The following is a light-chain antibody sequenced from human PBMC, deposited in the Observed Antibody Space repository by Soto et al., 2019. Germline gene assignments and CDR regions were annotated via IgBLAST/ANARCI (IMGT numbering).Light chain of an antibody. CDR1: SSNIGAGYD. J-gene: IGLJ2*01. Sequence: QSVLTQPPSVSGAPGQRVTISCTGSSSNIGAGYDVHWYQQLPGTAPKVLIYDNSHRPSGVPDRFSGSKSGSTASLTISGLQADDEAEYYCSSYTSINTVIFGGGTKLTVL. CDR2: DNS. V-gene: IGLV1-40*01. CDR3: SSYTSINTVI.